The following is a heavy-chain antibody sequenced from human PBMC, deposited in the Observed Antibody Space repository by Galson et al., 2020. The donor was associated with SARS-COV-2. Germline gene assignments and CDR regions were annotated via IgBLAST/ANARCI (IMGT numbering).Heavy chain of an antibody. V-gene: IGHV3-23*01. CDR1: GFTFSSYA. CDR2: ISGSGGST. D-gene: IGHD3-10*01. J-gene: IGHJ3*02. Sequence: GGSLRLSCAASGFTFSSYAMSWVRQAPGKGLEWVSAISGSGGSTYYADSVKGRFTISRDNSKNTLYLQMNSLRAEDTAVYYCAKSQALWFRELSGNAFDIWGQGTMVTVSS. CDR3: AKSQALWFRELSGNAFDI.